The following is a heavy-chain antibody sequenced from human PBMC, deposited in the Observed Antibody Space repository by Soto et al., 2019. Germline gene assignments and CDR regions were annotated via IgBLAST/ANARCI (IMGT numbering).Heavy chain of an antibody. CDR2: IYPGDSDT. CDR1: GYSFTSYW. V-gene: IGHV5-51*01. D-gene: IGHD6-13*01. J-gene: IGHJ4*02. CDR3: ERWTLGAAAGTRFFDY. Sequence: EVQLVQSGAEVKKPGESLKISCKGSGYSFTSYWIGWVRQMPGKGLEWMGIIYPGDSDTRYRPSLQGQVTISADKSISIAYLQWSILKASDTAMYYCERWTLGAAAGTRFFDYWGQGTLVTVSS.